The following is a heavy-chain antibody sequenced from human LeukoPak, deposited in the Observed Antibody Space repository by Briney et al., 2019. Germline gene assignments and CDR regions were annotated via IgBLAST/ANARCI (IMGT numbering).Heavy chain of an antibody. V-gene: IGHV4-39*02. CDR3: ARDAHTGSGTYWGGVDYYYGLDV. J-gene: IGHJ6*02. D-gene: IGHD3-10*01. CDR1: GGSLSSSSYY. CDR2: LHYSGRT. Sequence: SETLSLTCTVSGGSLSSSSYYWAWIRQPPGKGLEWIGRLHYSGRTDYNPSLNSRGTISADTSKNQFSLKLTSVTAADTAVYYCARDAHTGSGTYWGGVDYYYGLDVWGQGTTVTVSS.